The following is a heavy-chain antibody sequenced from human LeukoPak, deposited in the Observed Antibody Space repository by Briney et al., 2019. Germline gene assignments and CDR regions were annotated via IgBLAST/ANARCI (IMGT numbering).Heavy chain of an antibody. CDR3: ARVDTPPVYDSSGYSDAFDI. D-gene: IGHD3-22*01. V-gene: IGHV1-46*01. CDR1: GYTFTSYY. Sequence: ASVKVSCKASGYTFTSYYMHWVRQAPGQGLEWMGIINPSGGITTYSQKFQGRVTMTRDTSTSTVYMELSSLRSEDTAVYYCARVDTPPVYDSSGYSDAFDIWGQGTMVTVSS. CDR2: INPSGGIT. J-gene: IGHJ3*02.